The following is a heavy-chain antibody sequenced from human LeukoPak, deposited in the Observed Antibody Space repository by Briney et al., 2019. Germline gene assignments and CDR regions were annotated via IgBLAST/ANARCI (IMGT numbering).Heavy chain of an antibody. CDR3: ARAKGRSPLFDY. CDR2: TYYRSKWYN. Sequence: SQTLSLTCAISGDSVSSNSAAWNWSRQSPSRGLGWLGRTYYRSKWYNDYAVSVKGRIAINPDTSKNQFSLQLNSVTPEDTAVYYCARAKGRSPLFDYWGQGTLVTVSS. D-gene: IGHD6-13*01. V-gene: IGHV6-1*01. J-gene: IGHJ4*02. CDR1: GDSVSSNSAA.